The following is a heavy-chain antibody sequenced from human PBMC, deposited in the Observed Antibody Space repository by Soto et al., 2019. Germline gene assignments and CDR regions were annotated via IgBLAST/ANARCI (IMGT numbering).Heavy chain of an antibody. J-gene: IGHJ6*02. CDR1: GGTFSSYA. D-gene: IGHD2-21*02. V-gene: IGHV1-69*13. Sequence: SVKVSCKASGGTFSSYAISWVRQAPGQGLEWMGGIIPIFGTANYAQKFQGRVTITADESTSTAYMELSSLRSEDTAVYYCARAPIVVVTAISYYYYGMDVWGQGTTVTVSS. CDR3: ARAPIVVVTAISYYYYGMDV. CDR2: IIPIFGTA.